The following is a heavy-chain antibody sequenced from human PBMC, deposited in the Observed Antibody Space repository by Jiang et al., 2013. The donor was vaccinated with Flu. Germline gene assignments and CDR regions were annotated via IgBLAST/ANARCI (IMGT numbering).Heavy chain of an antibody. D-gene: IGHD4-17*01. CDR3: VKATTNYGDYLFRY. CDR1: GFTFSSYA. V-gene: IGHV3-64D*06. Sequence: VQLLESGGGLVQPGGSLRLSCSASGFTFSSYAMHWVRQAPGKGLEYVSAISSNGGSTYYADSVKGRFTISRDNSKNTLYLQMSSLRAEDTAVYYCVKATTNYGDYLFRYWGQGTLVTVSS. J-gene: IGHJ4*02. CDR2: ISSNGGST.